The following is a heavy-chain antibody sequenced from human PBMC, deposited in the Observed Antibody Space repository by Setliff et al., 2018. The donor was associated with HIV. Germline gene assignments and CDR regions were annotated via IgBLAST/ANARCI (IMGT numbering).Heavy chain of an antibody. CDR1: GGSISSNNYY. Sequence: SETLSLTCTVSGGSISSNNYYWGWIRQPPGKGLEWIGSINYSGSTYQNPSLKSRVTISVDTSKNQYSLKLSSVTAADTAVYYCARLAASIAARRRFDYWGQGTQVT. J-gene: IGHJ4*02. D-gene: IGHD6-6*01. V-gene: IGHV4-39*01. CDR3: ARLAASIAARRRFDY. CDR2: INYSGST.